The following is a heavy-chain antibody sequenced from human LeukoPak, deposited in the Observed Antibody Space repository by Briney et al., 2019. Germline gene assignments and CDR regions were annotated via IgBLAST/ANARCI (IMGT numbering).Heavy chain of an antibody. CDR2: IWPDGSKK. CDR3: AKNSRSAESNFDY. J-gene: IGHJ4*02. D-gene: IGHD6-25*01. V-gene: IGHV3-30*02. Sequence: GGSLRLSCAASGFTFSTYAMHWVRQAPGKGLEWVAFIWPDGSKKYYADSVKGRFAISRENSKNTVYLQMNDLRPEDTALYFCAKNSRSAESNFDYWGQGTLLTVSS. CDR1: GFTFSTYA.